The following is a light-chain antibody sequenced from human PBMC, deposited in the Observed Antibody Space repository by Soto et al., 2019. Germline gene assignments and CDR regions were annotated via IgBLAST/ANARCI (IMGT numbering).Light chain of an antibody. CDR3: LLSYNGPYV. Sequence: QAVVTQEPSLTVSPGGTVTLTCGSSTGAVTNGHYTYWFQQKPGQAPRTLIYDTTNRHSWTPARFSGSLLGGKAALTLSGEQPEGEAEYYCLLSYNGPYVFGTGTKVTVL. CDR1: TGAVTNGHY. J-gene: IGLJ1*01. CDR2: DTT. V-gene: IGLV7-46*01.